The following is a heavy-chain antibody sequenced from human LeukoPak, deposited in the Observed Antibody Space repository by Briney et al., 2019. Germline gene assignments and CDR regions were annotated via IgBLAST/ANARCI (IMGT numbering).Heavy chain of an antibody. V-gene: IGHV4-59*01. D-gene: IGHD5-18*01. CDR3: ARRVGHSYGVTGAGAFDI. CDR2: IYYSGST. Sequence: SETLSLTCTASGGSISSYYWSWIQQPPGKGLEWIGYIYYSGSTYSNPSLKSRVTISLDTSKNQFSLRLSTVTAADTAVYYCARRVGHSYGVTGAGAFDIWGQGTMVTVSS. CDR1: GGSISSYY. J-gene: IGHJ3*02.